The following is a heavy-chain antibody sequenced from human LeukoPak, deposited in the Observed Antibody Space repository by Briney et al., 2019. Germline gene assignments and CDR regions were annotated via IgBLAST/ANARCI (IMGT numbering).Heavy chain of an antibody. V-gene: IGHV4-38-2*02. CDR1: GYSISSGYY. J-gene: IGHJ1*01. CDR3: ARVAAGIGFFQH. CDR2: IHHSGST. D-gene: IGHD6-13*01. Sequence: SENLSLTCIVSGYSISSGYYWGWIRQPPGKGLEWIGNIHHSGSTYYNPSLKSRVTISLDTSKNQLSLKLSSVTAADTAVYYCARVAAGIGFFQHWGQGTLVTVSS.